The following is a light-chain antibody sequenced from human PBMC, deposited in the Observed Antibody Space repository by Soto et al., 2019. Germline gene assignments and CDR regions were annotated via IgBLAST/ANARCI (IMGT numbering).Light chain of an antibody. V-gene: IGKV3-20*01. J-gene: IGKJ5*01. CDR1: QSIRSSY. Sequence: EIMLTQSPDTLSLSPGESATLSCRASQSIRSSYLAWYQQKPGRAPRLLIYGASSRATGIPDRFSGSGSGTDFTLTITRLEPEDFAVFYCQQYDNSVTFGQGTRLEIE. CDR3: QQYDNSVT. CDR2: GAS.